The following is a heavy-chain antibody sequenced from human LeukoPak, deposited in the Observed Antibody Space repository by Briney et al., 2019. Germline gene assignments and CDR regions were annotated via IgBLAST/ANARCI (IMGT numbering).Heavy chain of an antibody. V-gene: IGHV1-2*02. CDR1: GYTFTGYY. CDR3: ARGPPPVAGTPYYIDY. CDR2: INPNSGGT. D-gene: IGHD6-19*01. J-gene: IGHJ4*02. Sequence: GASVKVSCKASGYTFTGYYMHWVRQAPGQGLEWMGWINPNSGGTNYAQKFQGRVTMTRDTSISTAYMELSRLRSDDTAVYYCARGPPPVAGTPYYIDYWGQGTLVTVSS.